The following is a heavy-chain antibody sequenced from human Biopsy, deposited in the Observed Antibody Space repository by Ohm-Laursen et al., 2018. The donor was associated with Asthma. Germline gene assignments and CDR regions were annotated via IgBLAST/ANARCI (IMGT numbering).Heavy chain of an antibody. D-gene: IGHD3-10*01. CDR1: GYTFNSAG. CDR3: ARAVDYSHYYGIDV. Sequence: VSLVKVSCKVSGYTFNSAGITWVRQAPGQGLEWMGWISVYNGNTKVAQKLQDRVTMITDTSTSTAYMELRSLRSDDTAVYFCARAVDYSHYYGIDVWGQGTTVTVS. J-gene: IGHJ6*02. V-gene: IGHV1-18*01. CDR2: ISVYNGNT.